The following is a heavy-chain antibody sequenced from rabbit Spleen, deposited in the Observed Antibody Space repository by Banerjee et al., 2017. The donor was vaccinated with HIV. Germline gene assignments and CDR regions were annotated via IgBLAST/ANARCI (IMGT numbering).Heavy chain of an antibody. CDR3: VRDQAGDADYGPYYLNL. J-gene: IGHJ4*01. D-gene: IGHD2-1*01. CDR1: GFTLSNYY. V-gene: IGHV1S45*01. Sequence: QEQLEESGGDLVKPGASLTLTCTASGFTLSNYYMYWVRQAPGKGLEWIACIDTGSSGFTYFATWAKGRFTCSKTSSTTVTLQLTSLTAADTATYFCVRDQAGDADYGPYYLNLWGPGTLVTVS. CDR2: IDTGSSGFT.